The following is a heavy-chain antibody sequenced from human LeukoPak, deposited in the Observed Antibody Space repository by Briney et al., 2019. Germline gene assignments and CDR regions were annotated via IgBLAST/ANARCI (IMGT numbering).Heavy chain of an antibody. CDR3: ARGNILTGYCFDF. V-gene: IGHV4-34*01. Sequence: SETLSLTCAVYGGSITGYYWSWIRQTSGRGLEWVGEIHYTGATSYNPSLKSRATISTDTSKNQFSLRLSSVTAADTAVYYCARGNILTGYCFDFWGQGVLVTVSS. CDR2: IHYTGAT. J-gene: IGHJ4*02. D-gene: IGHD3-9*01. CDR1: GGSITGYY.